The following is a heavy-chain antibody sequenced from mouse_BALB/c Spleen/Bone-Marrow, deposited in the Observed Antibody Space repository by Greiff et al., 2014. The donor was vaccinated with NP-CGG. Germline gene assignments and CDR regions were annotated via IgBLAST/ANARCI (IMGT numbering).Heavy chain of an antibody. CDR2: ISYSGTT. CDR1: GYSITSDYA. CDR3: ARGIYYGRGYFDV. D-gene: IGHD1-1*01. V-gene: IGHV3-2*02. J-gene: IGHJ1*01. Sequence: VQLQQSGPGLVKPSQSLSLTRTVTGYSITSDYAWNWIRQFPGNKLEWMGYISYSGTTGYNPSLKSRISITRDTSKNQFFLQLNSVTTEDTATYYCARGIYYGRGYFDVWGAGTTVTVSS.